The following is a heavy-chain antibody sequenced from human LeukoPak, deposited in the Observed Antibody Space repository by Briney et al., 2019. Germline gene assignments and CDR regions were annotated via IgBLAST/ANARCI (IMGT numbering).Heavy chain of an antibody. J-gene: IGHJ4*02. V-gene: IGHV1-46*01. CDR3: ARDDRVDDYVWGSYRPQFDY. CDR1: GYTFTSYY. CDR2: INPSGGST. Sequence: ASVKVSCKASGYTFTSYYMHWVRQAPGQGLEWMGIINPSGGSTSYAQKFQGRVTVTRDTSTSTVYMELSRLRSDDTAVYYCARDDRVDDYVWGSYRPQFDYWGQGTLVTVSS. D-gene: IGHD3-16*02.